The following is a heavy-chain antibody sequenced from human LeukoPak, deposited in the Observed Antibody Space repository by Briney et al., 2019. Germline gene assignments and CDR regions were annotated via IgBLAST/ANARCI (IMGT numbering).Heavy chain of an antibody. D-gene: IGHD3-22*01. V-gene: IGHV1-3*01. CDR2: INAGNGNT. CDR3: ARALLYSHYYDRYWEAFDI. J-gene: IGHJ3*02. CDR1: GYTFTSYA. Sequence: ASVKVSCKASGYTFTSYAMHWVRQAPGQRLEWMGWINAGNGNTKYSQKFQGRVTITRDTSASTAYMELSSLRSEDTAVYYCARALLYSHYYDRYWEAFDIWGQGTMVTVSS.